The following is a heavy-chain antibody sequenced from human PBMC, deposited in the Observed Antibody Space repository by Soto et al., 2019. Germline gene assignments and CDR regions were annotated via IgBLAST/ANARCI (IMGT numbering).Heavy chain of an antibody. CDR1: GYTFTSYD. CDR3: ARQVHPGYSSG. J-gene: IGHJ4*02. V-gene: IGHV1-8*01. CDR2: INPTSEYT. Sequence: VASVKVSCKASGYTFTSYDINWVRQAPGQGLEWVGWINPTSEYTAHAQKFQGRVTLTREISTATAYMELSSLTSEDTAVYFCARQVHPGYSSGWGPGTQVTVPQ. D-gene: IGHD2-15*01.